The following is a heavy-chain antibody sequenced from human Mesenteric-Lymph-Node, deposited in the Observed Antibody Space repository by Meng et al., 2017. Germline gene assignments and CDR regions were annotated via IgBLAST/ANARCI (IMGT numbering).Heavy chain of an antibody. Sequence: QLQLQESGSGLVKPSQTLSLACAVSGGSISSGGYSWSWVRQPPGKGLEWIGFIYYSGNTYYNPSLKSRITISVDTSKNQFSLKLSSVTAADTAVYNCARVRLRLGESSDYFDYWGQGTLVTVSS. V-gene: IGHV4-30-2*05. J-gene: IGHJ4*02. CDR1: GGSISSGGYS. CDR2: IYYSGNT. CDR3: ARVRLRLGESSDYFDY. D-gene: IGHD3-16*02.